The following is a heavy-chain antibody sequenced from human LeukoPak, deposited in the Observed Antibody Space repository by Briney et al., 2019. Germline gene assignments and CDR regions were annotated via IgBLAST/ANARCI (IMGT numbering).Heavy chain of an antibody. V-gene: IGHV1-69*13. CDR2: IIPIFGTA. J-gene: IGHJ6*02. Sequence: GASVKVSCKASGGTFSSYAISWVRQAPGQGLEWMGGIIPIFGTANYAQKFQGRVTITADESTSTAYMELSSLRSEDTAVYYCASLESSGFLNLYGMDVWGQGTTVTVSS. CDR1: GGTFSSYA. D-gene: IGHD6-19*01. CDR3: ASLESSGFLNLYGMDV.